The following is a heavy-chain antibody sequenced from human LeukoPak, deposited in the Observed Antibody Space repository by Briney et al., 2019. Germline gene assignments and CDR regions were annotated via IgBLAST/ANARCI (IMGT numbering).Heavy chain of an antibody. Sequence: GGSLRRSGAASGFTFSTSGMHWVRQPPGKGLEGGAFISYDGSNEHCADSVKGRLTISRDNSKNTLYLQMDSLRAEDTAIYYCAKAYGSGNYHHYFDYWGQGTLVTVSS. J-gene: IGHJ4*02. D-gene: IGHD3-10*01. CDR1: GFTFSTSG. CDR3: AKAYGSGNYHHYFDY. CDR2: ISYDGSNE. V-gene: IGHV3-30*18.